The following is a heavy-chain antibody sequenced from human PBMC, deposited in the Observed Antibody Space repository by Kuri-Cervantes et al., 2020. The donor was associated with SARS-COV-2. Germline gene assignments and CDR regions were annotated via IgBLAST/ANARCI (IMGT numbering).Heavy chain of an antibody. D-gene: IGHD2-2*01. Sequence: SETLSLTCTVSGGSISSSSYYWGWIRQPPGKGLEWIGSIYYSGNTYYNPSLKSRVTISVDTSKNQFSLKLSSVTAADTALYYCARSRYCSSTSCPGGDYWGQGTLVTVSS. CDR3: ARSRYCSSTSCPGGDY. J-gene: IGHJ4*02. CDR2: IYYSGNT. CDR1: GGSISSSSYY. V-gene: IGHV4-39*07.